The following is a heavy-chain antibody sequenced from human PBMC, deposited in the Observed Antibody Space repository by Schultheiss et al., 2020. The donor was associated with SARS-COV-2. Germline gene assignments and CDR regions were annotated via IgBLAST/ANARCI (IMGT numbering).Heavy chain of an antibody. CDR3: VVSSSWLFYYGMDV. CDR2: IYYSGST. Sequence: SGPTLVKPTETLTLTCTVSGFSLSNARMGVSWIRQPPGKGLEWIGYIYYSGSTNYNPSLKSRVTISVDTSKNQFSLKLSSVTAADTAVYYCVVSSSWLFYYGMDVWGQGTTVTVSS. D-gene: IGHD6-13*01. V-gene: IGHV4-61*01. CDR1: GFSLSNARMG. J-gene: IGHJ6*02.